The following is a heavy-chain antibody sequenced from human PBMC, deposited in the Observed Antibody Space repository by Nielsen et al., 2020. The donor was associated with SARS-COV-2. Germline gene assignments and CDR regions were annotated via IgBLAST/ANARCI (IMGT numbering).Heavy chain of an antibody. D-gene: IGHD4/OR15-4a*01. V-gene: IGHV4-31*02. Sequence: SCTVSGGSISSGGYYWSWIRQHPGKGLEWIGYIYYSGSTYYNPSLKSRVTISVDTSKNQFSLKLSSVTAAGTAVYYCARDRTMAPPGYYGMDVWGQGTTVTVSS. J-gene: IGHJ6*02. CDR2: IYYSGST. CDR1: GGSISSGGYY. CDR3: ARDRTMAPPGYYGMDV.